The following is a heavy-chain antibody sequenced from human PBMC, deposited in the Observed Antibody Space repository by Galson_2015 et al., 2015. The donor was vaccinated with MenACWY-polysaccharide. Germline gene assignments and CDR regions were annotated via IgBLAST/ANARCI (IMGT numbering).Heavy chain of an antibody. CDR1: GFSITSYA. V-gene: IGHV3-23*01. CDR2: ISGSGTNI. D-gene: IGHD6-13*01. J-gene: IGHJ4*02. Sequence: SLRLSCAASGFSITSYAVNWVRQAPGKGLEWVAVISGSGTNIQYADSVKGRFTISRDTSKSTLYLQMNSLRAEETAKYYCAKASQWGAAAVGSFDHWGQGTLVTVSS. CDR3: AKASQWGAAAVGSFDH.